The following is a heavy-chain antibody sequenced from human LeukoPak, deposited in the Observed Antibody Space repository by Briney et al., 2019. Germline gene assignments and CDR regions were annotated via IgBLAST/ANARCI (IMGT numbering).Heavy chain of an antibody. Sequence: SQTLSLTCVISGDSVSSNTAAWNWVRQSPSRGLEWLARTYYRSTWYYDYALSMKSRMTITPDTSKNQFSLHLNSVTPEDTAVYYCTRDLRLGYNSGRFDYWGQGTLVTVSS. CDR1: GDSVSSNTAA. V-gene: IGHV6-1*01. J-gene: IGHJ4*02. CDR3: TRDLRLGYNSGRFDY. CDR2: TYYRSTWYY. D-gene: IGHD6-19*01.